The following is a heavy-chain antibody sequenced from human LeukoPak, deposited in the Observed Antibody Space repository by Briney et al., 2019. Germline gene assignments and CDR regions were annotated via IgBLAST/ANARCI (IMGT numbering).Heavy chain of an antibody. CDR3: ARSAYSSGFYYFDF. D-gene: IGHD3-22*01. J-gene: IGHJ4*02. V-gene: IGHV4-34*01. CDR2: INHSGST. CDR1: GVSFSGYY. Sequence: PSETLSLTCVVYGVSFSGYYWSWIRQPPGKGLEWIGEINHSGSTNYNPSLKSRVTISVDTSKNQFSLKLRSVTAADTAVYYCARSAYSSGFYYFDFWGQGALVTVSS.